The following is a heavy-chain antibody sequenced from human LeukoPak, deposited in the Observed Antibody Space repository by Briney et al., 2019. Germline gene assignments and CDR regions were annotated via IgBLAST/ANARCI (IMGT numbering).Heavy chain of an antibody. J-gene: IGHJ4*02. CDR3: AKGQDYYDSSGLWDY. V-gene: IGHV3-23*01. Sequence: PGGSLRLSCAASGFTFSSYAMSWVRQAPGKGLEWVSAISGSGGSTYYADSVKGRFTISRDNSKNTLYLQMNSLRAEDTAVYYCAKGQDYYDSSGLWDYWGQGTLVTVSS. D-gene: IGHD3-22*01. CDR1: GFTFSSYA. CDR2: ISGSGGST.